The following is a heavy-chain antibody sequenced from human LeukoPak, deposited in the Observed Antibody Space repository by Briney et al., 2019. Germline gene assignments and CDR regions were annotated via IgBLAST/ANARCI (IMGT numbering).Heavy chain of an antibody. D-gene: IGHD1-7*01. CDR1: EYTLTELS. CDR2: FDPEDDET. CDR3: ATRGDNWNYIQVDY. V-gene: IGHV1-24*01. J-gene: IGHJ4*02. Sequence: GASVKVSCQVSEYTLTELSMHWVRQAPGKGLEWMGGFDPEDDETIYAQKFQGRVSMTEDTSTDTAYMELRSLRSEDTAVYYCATRGDNWNYIQVDYWGQGTLVTVSS.